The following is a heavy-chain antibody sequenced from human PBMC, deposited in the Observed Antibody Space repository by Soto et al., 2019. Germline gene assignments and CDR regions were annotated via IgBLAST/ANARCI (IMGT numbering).Heavy chain of an antibody. CDR2: ISGSGGSR. CDR1: GFTFTDYG. V-gene: IGHV3-23*04. CDR3: AKPAHLVRGPIDH. Sequence: EVQLVESGGILIQPGGSLRLSCGASGFTFTDYGMSWVRQAPGRGLEWDAVISGSGGSRYYADSVEGRFTISRDNSKNPLFLQLHRQRAEDATVYYCAKPAHLVRGPIDHWRQETLVTFSS. D-gene: IGHD3-10*01. J-gene: IGHJ4*02.